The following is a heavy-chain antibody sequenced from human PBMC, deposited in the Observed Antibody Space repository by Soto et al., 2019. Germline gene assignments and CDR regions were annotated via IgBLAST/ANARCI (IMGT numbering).Heavy chain of an antibody. J-gene: IGHJ5*02. CDR1: GYTFTSYG. D-gene: IGHD3-10*01. Sequence: ASGKVSCKASGYTFTSYGISWVRQAPGQGLEWMGWISAYNGNTNYAQKLQGRVTMTTDTSTSTAYMELSSLRSEDTAVYYCATDREWFGEFPLDPWGQGTLVTVSS. CDR2: ISAYNGNT. CDR3: ATDREWFGEFPLDP. V-gene: IGHV1-18*01.